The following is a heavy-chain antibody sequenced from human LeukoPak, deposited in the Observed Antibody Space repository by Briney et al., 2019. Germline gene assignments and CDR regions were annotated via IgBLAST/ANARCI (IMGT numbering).Heavy chain of an antibody. V-gene: IGHV4-34*01. CDR2: INHSGST. CDR3: ARGLRPGSGSPYYYYCMDV. CDR1: GGSFSGYY. Sequence: PSETLSLTCAVYGGSFSGYYWSWIRQPPGKGLEWIGEINHSGSTNYNPSLKSRVTISADTSKKQFSLKLSPVTAADTAVYYCARGLRPGSGSPYYYYCMDVWGKGTTVTISS. D-gene: IGHD3-10*01. J-gene: IGHJ6*03.